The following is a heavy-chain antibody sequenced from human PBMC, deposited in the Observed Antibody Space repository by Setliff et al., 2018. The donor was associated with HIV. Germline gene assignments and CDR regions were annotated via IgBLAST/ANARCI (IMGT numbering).Heavy chain of an antibody. Sequence: SETLSLTCSVSGGSISGSSYYWGWIRQPPGKGLEWIGSVYHSGSTYYNPSLKSRVTISVDKSKNQFSVKLRSVTAADTAVYYCARDSPGPQYYYYGMDVWGQGTTVTVSS. V-gene: IGHV4-39*07. CDR3: ARDSPGPQYYYYGMDV. J-gene: IGHJ6*02. CDR2: VYHSGST. CDR1: GGSISGSSYY.